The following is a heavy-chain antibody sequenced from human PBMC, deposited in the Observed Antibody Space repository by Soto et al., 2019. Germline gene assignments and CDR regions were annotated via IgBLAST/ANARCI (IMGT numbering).Heavy chain of an antibody. D-gene: IGHD2-15*01. CDR2: IYYTGST. J-gene: IGHJ5*02. Sequence: PSETLSLTCTVPAGSVTSDPYYWTWVRRRPRKGLEWIGYIYYTGSTYYSPSLRSRVSISRDTSKSQFSLRLTSVTAADTAVYYCAAQGGLESRYFYALFAWGQGTLVTVSS. V-gene: IGHV4-31*03. CDR3: AAQGGLESRYFYALFA. CDR1: AGSVTSDPYY.